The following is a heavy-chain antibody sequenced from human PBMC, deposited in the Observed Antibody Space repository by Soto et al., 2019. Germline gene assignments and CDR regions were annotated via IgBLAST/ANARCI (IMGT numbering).Heavy chain of an antibody. J-gene: IGHJ3*02. CDR3: AHPRGYGVFDAYDI. V-gene: IGHV3-23*01. CDR2: ISGSGATT. D-gene: IGHD4-17*01. Sequence: PVGSLRLSCAASGFTFSTYAMSWVRQAPGKGLEWVSAISGSGATTFYADSVQGRFTIYRDNSMNTLYLQMNSLRIEDTAVYYCAHPRGYGVFDAYDIWGQGTMVTVS. CDR1: GFTFSTYA.